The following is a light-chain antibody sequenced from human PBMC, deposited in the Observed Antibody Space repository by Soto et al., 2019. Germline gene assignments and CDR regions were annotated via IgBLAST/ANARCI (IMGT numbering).Light chain of an antibody. CDR1: QNINRW. CDR3: QQYNSFSRT. J-gene: IGKJ1*01. CDR2: KAS. V-gene: IGKV1-5*03. Sequence: DIQMTQSPSALPASVGDRVTITCRASQNINRWLAWYQQKPGKAPKLLIFKASSLESGVPSRFSGSGSGTEFTHTISSLQPDDFATYYCQQYNSFSRTFGQGTKVEIK.